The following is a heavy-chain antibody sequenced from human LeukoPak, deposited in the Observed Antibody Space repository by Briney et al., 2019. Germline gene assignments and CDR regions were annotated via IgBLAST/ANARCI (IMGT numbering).Heavy chain of an antibody. CDR3: AREGRVSGYDFDC. J-gene: IGHJ4*02. CDR2: INSDGSSI. CDR1: GFTFSIYW. Sequence: GGTLRLSCAASGFTFSIYWMHWVRQAPGKGLVWVSRINSDGSSITYADSVKGRFTISRDNAKNTLYLQMYSLRVEDTAVYYCAREGRVSGYDFDCWGQGVLVTVSS. D-gene: IGHD5-12*01. V-gene: IGHV3-74*03.